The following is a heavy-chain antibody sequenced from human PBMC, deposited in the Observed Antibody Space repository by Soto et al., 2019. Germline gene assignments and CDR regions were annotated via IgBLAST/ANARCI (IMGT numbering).Heavy chain of an antibody. CDR1: GYTFTSYD. CDR2: MNPNSGNT. Sequence: ASVKVSCKASGYTFTSYDINWVRQATGQGLEWMGWMNPNSGNTGYAQRFQGRVTMTRNTSISTAYMELSSLRSEDTAVYYCARLWSGYVGFYYYYMGVWGKGTTVTVSS. D-gene: IGHD3-3*01. V-gene: IGHV1-8*01. J-gene: IGHJ6*03. CDR3: ARLWSGYVGFYYYYMGV.